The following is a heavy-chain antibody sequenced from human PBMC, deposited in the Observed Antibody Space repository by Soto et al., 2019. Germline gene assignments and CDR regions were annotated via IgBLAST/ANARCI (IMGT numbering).Heavy chain of an antibody. J-gene: IGHJ4*02. CDR3: VRHVGDRLWYFDY. V-gene: IGHV4-39*01. D-gene: IGHD2-21*01. CDR2: IYYSGTT. Sequence: QLQLQESGPGLVKPSETLSLTCSVSGDSIRRGTYHWAWIRQPPGKWLEWIASIYYSGTTYYNPSLKSRVTISVDTSRNQLSVKVGSVTAADTAAYFCVRHVGDRLWYFDYWGQGTLVTVSS. CDR1: GDSIRRGTYH.